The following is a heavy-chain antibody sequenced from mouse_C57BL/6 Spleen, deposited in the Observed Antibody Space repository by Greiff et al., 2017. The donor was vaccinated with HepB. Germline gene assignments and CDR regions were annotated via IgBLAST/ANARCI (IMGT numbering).Heavy chain of an antibody. CDR3: ASRSSYWYFDV. V-gene: IGHV1-82*01. CDR2: IYPGDGDT. D-gene: IGHD1-1*01. Sequence: VQGVESGPELVKPGASVKISCKASGYAFSSSWMNWVKQRPGKGLEWIGRIYPGDGDTNYNGKFKGKATLTADKSSSTAYMQLSSLTSEDSAVYFCASRSSYWYFDVWGTGTTVTVSS. J-gene: IGHJ1*03. CDR1: GYAFSSSW.